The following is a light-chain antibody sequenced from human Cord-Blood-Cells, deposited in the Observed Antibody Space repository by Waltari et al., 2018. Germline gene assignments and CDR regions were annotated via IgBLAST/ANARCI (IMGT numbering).Light chain of an antibody. CDR2: GAS. Sequence: EIVMTQSPATLSVSPGERATLSCRASQSDSSNLAWYQQKPGQAPRLLIYGASTRATGIPARFSGSGSGTEFTLTISSLQSEDFAVYYCQQYNNWPPPYTFGQGTKLEIK. J-gene: IGKJ2*01. V-gene: IGKV3-15*01. CDR3: QQYNNWPPPYT. CDR1: QSDSSN.